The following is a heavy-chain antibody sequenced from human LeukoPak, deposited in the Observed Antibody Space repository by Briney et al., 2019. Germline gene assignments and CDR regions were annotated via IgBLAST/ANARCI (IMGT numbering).Heavy chain of an antibody. D-gene: IGHD3-9*01. J-gene: IGHJ3*02. V-gene: IGHV5-51*01. Sequence: GESLKISCKGSGYSFTNYWIGWVRQMPGKGLECMGIIFPGDSDTRYTPSFQGQVTISADKSISTAYLQWSSLKASDTAMYYCARGRYFDWLSHDAFDIWGQGTMVTVSS. CDR1: GYSFTNYW. CDR2: IFPGDSDT. CDR3: ARGRYFDWLSHDAFDI.